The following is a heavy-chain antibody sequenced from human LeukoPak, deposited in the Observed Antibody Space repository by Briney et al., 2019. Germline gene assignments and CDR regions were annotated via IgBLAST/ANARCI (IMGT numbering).Heavy chain of an antibody. CDR3: ARDKGSTSLRVFDY. CDR2: IYYSGST. CDR1: GGSISSYY. J-gene: IGHJ4*02. D-gene: IGHD2-2*01. V-gene: IGHV4-59*01. Sequence: SETLSLTCTVSGGSISSYYWSWIRQPPGKGLEWIGYIYYSGSTNYNPSLKSRVTISVDTSKNQFSLKLSSVTAADTAVYYCARDKGSTSLRVFDYWGQGTLVTVSS.